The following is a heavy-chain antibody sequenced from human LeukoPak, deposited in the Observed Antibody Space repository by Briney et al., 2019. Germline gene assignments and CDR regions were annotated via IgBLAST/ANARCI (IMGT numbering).Heavy chain of an antibody. D-gene: IGHD6-13*01. CDR3: ARDRGSSWQNWFDP. CDR2: IYYSGST. J-gene: IGHJ5*02. V-gene: IGHV4-59*12. CDR1: GGSISSYY. Sequence: PSETLSLTCTVSGGSISSYYWYWIRQPPGKGLEWIGYIYYSGSTNYNPSLKSRVTISVDTSKNQFSLKLSSVTAADTAVYYCARDRGSSWQNWFDPWGQGTLVTVSS.